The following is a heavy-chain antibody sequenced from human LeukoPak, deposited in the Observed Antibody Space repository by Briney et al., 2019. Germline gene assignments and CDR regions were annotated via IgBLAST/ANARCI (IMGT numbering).Heavy chain of an antibody. Sequence: GGSLRLSCAASGFTVSSNYMSWVRQAPGKGLEWVSAISGSGGSTYYADSVKGRFTISRDNSKNTLYLQMNSLRAEDTAIYYCAKCVINMIFDAFDIWGQGTMVTVSS. CDR3: AKCVINMIFDAFDI. V-gene: IGHV3-23*01. CDR2: ISGSGGST. CDR1: GFTVSSNY. J-gene: IGHJ3*02. D-gene: IGHD3-22*01.